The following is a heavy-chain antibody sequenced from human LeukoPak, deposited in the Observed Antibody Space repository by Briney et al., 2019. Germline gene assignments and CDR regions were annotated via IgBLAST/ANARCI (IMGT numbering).Heavy chain of an antibody. J-gene: IGHJ5*02. D-gene: IGHD6-6*01. V-gene: IGHV5-51*01. CDR2: IYPDDSDT. Sequence: GESLKISCKASGYSFTSYWIGWVRQMPGKGLEWMGIIYPDDSDTRYSPSFQGQVTISADKSISTAYMQWSSLKASDTAMYYCARQVSSSGWFDHWGQGTLVTVCS. CDR1: GYSFTSYW. CDR3: ARQVSSSGWFDH.